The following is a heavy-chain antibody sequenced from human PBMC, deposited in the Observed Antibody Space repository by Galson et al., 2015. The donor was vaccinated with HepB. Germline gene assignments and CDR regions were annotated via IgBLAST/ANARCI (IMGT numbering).Heavy chain of an antibody. Sequence: SVKVSCKASGYTFTSYAMSWVRQAPGQGLEWMGWINTNTENPTYAQGFTGRFVFSLDTSVSTAHLRISRLEAEDTAVYYCARDYHDSRSDYWGQGTLVTVSS. CDR2: INTNTENP. D-gene: IGHD3-22*01. CDR1: GYTFTSYA. J-gene: IGHJ4*02. CDR3: ARDYHDSRSDY. V-gene: IGHV7-4-1*02.